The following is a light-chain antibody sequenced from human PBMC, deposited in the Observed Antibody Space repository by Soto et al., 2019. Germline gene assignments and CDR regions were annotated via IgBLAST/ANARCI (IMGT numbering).Light chain of an antibody. CDR3: QQYNSHSPWT. Sequence: DIKMTQSPSTLSGSVGDRVTITCRASQTISSWLAWYQQKPGKAPKLLIYKASTLKSGVPSRFSGSGSGTEFTLTISSLQPDDFATYYCQQYNSHSPWTFGQGTMVDI. V-gene: IGKV1-5*03. CDR1: QTISSW. J-gene: IGKJ1*01. CDR2: KAS.